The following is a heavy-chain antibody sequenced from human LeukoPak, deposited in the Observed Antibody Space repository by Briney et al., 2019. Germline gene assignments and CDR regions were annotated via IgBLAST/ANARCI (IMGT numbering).Heavy chain of an antibody. CDR1: GGSFGSSSNY. Sequence: SETLSLTCTVSGGSFGSSSNYWGWFAHPPGKGLEWIGSIYYSGSTYYNPSLKSRVTISVDTSKNQFSLKLSSVTAADTAVYYCARHRIAAATYWGQGTLVTVSS. V-gene: IGHV4-39*01. J-gene: IGHJ4*02. D-gene: IGHD6-13*01. CDR3: ARHRIAAATY. CDR2: IYYSGST.